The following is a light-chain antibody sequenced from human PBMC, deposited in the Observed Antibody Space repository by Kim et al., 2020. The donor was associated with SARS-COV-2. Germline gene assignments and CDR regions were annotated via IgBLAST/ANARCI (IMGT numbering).Light chain of an antibody. Sequence: VCVSPGQTASITCSGDKVGDKYACWYQQKPGQSPVLVIYQDSKRPSGIPERFSGSNSGNTATLTISGTQAMDEADYYCQAWDSSVVFGGGTQLTVL. J-gene: IGLJ2*01. CDR3: QAWDSSVV. V-gene: IGLV3-1*01. CDR2: QDS. CDR1: KVGDKY.